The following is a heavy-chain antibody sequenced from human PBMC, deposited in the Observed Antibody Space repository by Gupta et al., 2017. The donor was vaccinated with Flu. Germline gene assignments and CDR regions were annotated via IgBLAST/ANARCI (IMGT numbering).Heavy chain of an antibody. V-gene: IGHV3-33*01. CDR2: IRYDGGNK. J-gene: IGHJ3*02. CDR1: GFIFRNYG. Sequence: QAQLVESGGGVVQPGRSLRLSCAASGFIFRNYGLHWVRQAPGKGLEWVASIRYDGGNKDYVESVKGRFTISRDNVRNTLYLEMDSLRVEDTAVYYCARSKLGVFDGFDIWGQGTMVTVSS. D-gene: IGHD3-10*01. CDR3: ARSKLGVFDGFDI.